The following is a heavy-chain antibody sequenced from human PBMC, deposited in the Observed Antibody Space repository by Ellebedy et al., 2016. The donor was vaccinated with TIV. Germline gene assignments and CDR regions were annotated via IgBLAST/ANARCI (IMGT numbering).Heavy chain of an antibody. J-gene: IGHJ6*02. D-gene: IGHD1-14*01. CDR2: ISYEGSNK. CDR1: GFTFGSYA. Sequence: PGGSLRLSCAASGFTFGSYAMHWVRQAPGKGLEWVAHISYEGSNKHYADSVKGRFTIARYNSKNTLYLQMTSLRVEDTAVYYCARDGRNLDDYVYNSMDVWGQGTTVTVSS. CDR3: ARDGRNLDDYVYNSMDV. V-gene: IGHV3-30-3*01.